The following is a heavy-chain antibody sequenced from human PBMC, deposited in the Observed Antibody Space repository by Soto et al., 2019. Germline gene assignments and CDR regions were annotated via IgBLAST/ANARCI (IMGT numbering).Heavy chain of an antibody. CDR1: GYTFTSYA. D-gene: IGHD3-10*01. CDR2: VNAGNGNT. J-gene: IGHJ4*02. Sequence: QVQLVQSGAEVKKPGASVKVSCKASGYTFTSYAMHWVRQAPAQRLEWRGWVNAGNGNTKYSQKFQGRVTITRDTSASTAYMELSSLRSEDTAVYYCAGGCPDLWFGESYYFDYWGQGTLVTVSS. V-gene: IGHV1-3*01. CDR3: AGGCPDLWFGESYYFDY.